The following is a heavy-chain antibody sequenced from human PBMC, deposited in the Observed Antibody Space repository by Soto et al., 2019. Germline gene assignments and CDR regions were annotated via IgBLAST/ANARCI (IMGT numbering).Heavy chain of an antibody. V-gene: IGHV1-58*01. CDR2: IVVGSGNT. CDR3: AAAGGYYDFWSGYYGPRYYFDY. J-gene: IGHJ4*02. D-gene: IGHD3-3*01. CDR1: GFTFTSSA. Sequence: GASVKVSCKASGFTFTSSAVQWVRQARGQRLEWIGWIVVGSGNTNYAQKFQERVTITRDMSTSTAYMELSSLRSEDTAVYYCAAAGGYYDFWSGYYGPRYYFDYWGQGXLVTVSS.